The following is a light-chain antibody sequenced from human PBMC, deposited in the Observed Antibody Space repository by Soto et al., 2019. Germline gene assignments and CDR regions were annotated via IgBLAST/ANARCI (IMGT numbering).Light chain of an antibody. CDR2: GAS. CDR1: QSVSSSY. J-gene: IGKJ2*01. V-gene: IGKV3-20*01. CDR3: QQFGNSPYT. Sequence: EIVLTQSPGTLSLSPGERATLSCRASQSVSSSYLAWYQQKPGQTPKLLIYGASNRATGIPDRFSGSRSGTDFTLTISRLEPEYFAVYYCQQFGNSPYTFGQGTKLESK.